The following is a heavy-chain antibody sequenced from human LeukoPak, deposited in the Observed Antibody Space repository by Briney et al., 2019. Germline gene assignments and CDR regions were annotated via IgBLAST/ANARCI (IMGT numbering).Heavy chain of an antibody. D-gene: IGHD2-15*01. V-gene: IGHV1-8*01. Sequence: GASVKVSCKASGYTFSSYDINWVRQATGQGLEWMGWMNPNSGNTGYAQKFQGRVNMTRNTSISTAYMELSSLRSEDTAVYYCARKFLGGRGYYFDYWGQGTLVTVSS. J-gene: IGHJ4*02. CDR1: GYTFSSYD. CDR2: MNPNSGNT. CDR3: ARKFLGGRGYYFDY.